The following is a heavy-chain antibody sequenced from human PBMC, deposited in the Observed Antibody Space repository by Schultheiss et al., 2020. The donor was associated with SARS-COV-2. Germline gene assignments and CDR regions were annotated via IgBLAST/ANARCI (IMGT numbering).Heavy chain of an antibody. D-gene: IGHD2-2*01. CDR3: ASQSHSQLGYGMDV. V-gene: IGHV4-61*02. Sequence: SETLSLTCTVSGGSISSGSYYWSWIRQPAGKGLEWIGRIYTSGSTNYNPSLKSRVTISVDTSKNQFSLKLTSVTVADTAVYYCASQSHSQLGYGMDVWGQGTTVTVSS. CDR1: GGSISSGSYY. J-gene: IGHJ6*02. CDR2: IYTSGST.